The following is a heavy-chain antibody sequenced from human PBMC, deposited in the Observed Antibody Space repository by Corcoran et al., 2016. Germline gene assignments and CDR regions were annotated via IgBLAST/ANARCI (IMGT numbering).Heavy chain of an antibody. D-gene: IGHD1-26*01. CDR3: GRWRVVGWGFDI. Sequence: QVQLVQSGAEVKKPGASVKVSCKASGYTFTSSDINWVRQATGQGLEWMGWMKPNNGNTGYAQKFQGRVTMTRETSRSTAYMELRSLRSEDTAVYYCGRWRVVGWGFDIWGQGTMLTVSS. V-gene: IGHV1-8*01. CDR1: GYTFTSSD. J-gene: IGHJ3*02. CDR2: MKPNNGNT.